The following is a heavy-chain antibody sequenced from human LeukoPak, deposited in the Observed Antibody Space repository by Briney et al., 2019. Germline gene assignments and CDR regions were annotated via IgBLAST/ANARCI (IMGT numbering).Heavy chain of an antibody. CDR3: ARCAGLLWFGENWFDP. D-gene: IGHD3-10*01. Sequence: GASVKVSCKASGYTFTSYGINWVRQATGQGLEWMGWMNPNSGNTGYAQKFQGRVTMTRNTSISTAYMELSSLRSEDTAVYYCARCAGLLWFGENWFDPWGQGTLVTVSS. CDR1: GYTFTSYG. V-gene: IGHV1-8*02. CDR2: MNPNSGNT. J-gene: IGHJ5*02.